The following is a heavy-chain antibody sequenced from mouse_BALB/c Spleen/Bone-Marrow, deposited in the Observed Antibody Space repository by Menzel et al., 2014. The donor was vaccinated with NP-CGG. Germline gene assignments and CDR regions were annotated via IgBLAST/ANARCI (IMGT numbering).Heavy chain of an antibody. CDR1: GFNVKDTY. J-gene: IGHJ3*01. D-gene: IGHD3-1*01. CDR2: IDPANGNT. V-gene: IGHV14-3*02. Sequence: VQLKESGAELVKPGASVKLSCTASGFNVKDTYMHWVKQRPEQGLEWIGRIDPANGNTKYDPKFQGKATITADTSSNTAYLQLSSLTSEDTAAYYCARRAARATGFAYWGQGTLVTVSA. CDR3: ARRAARATGFAY.